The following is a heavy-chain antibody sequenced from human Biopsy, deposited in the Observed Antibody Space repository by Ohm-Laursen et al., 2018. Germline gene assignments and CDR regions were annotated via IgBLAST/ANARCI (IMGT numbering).Heavy chain of an antibody. CDR3: ARPRGTATAIADGLDY. CDR1: GYAFHTYY. D-gene: IGHD2-21*02. Sequence: ASVKVSCKASGYAFHTYYMHWVRQAPGQGLEWLGYINPSGRYTRNAQSFQGRVTMTRDTSTSTVYMELGGLTSDDTAVYYCARPRGTATAIADGLDYWGQGTLVTVSS. V-gene: IGHV1-46*02. J-gene: IGHJ4*02. CDR2: INPSGRYT.